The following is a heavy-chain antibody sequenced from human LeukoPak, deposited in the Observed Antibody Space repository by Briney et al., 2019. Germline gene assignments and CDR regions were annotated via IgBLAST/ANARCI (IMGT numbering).Heavy chain of an antibody. CDR2: IWSDGTEK. J-gene: IGHJ4*02. Sequence: GGSLRLSCAASGFTYSHYGVHWVRQAPGKGLEWVAVIWSDGTEKYYGDAVKGRFTISRDNSRNTLYLQMNSLRGEATAVYYCAKDAQRGFDYSNSLEYWGQGTLVTVSS. CDR1: GFTYSHYG. D-gene: IGHD4-11*01. V-gene: IGHV3-33*06. CDR3: AKDAQRGFDYSNSLEY.